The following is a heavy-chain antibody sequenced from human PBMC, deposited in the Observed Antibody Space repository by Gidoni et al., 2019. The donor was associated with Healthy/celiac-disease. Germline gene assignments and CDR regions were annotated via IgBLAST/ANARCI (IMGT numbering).Heavy chain of an antibody. D-gene: IGHD2-21*01. J-gene: IGHJ2*01. CDR1: GFTVSSNY. CDR3: ARGGGRDTPEWYFDL. V-gene: IGHV3-53*02. CDR2: IYSGGST. Sequence: EVQLVETGGGLIQPGGSLRLSCAASGFTVSSNYMSWVRQAPGKGLEWVSVIYSGGSTYYADSVKGRFTISRDNSKNTLYLQMNSLRAEDTAVYYCARGGGRDTPEWYFDLWGRGTLVTVSS.